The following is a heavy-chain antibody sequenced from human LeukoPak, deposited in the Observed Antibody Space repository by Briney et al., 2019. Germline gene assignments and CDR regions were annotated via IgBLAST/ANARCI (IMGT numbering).Heavy chain of an antibody. Sequence: PSETLSLTCTVSGGSISGYYWSWIRRPPGKGLEWIGYILYSGSTNYNPSLKSRVTISVDTSKNQFSLKLSSVTAADTAVYYCARHDAGIAARPFDNWGQGTLVTVSS. J-gene: IGHJ4*01. CDR3: ARHDAGIAARPFDN. D-gene: IGHD6-6*01. CDR2: ILYSGST. V-gene: IGHV4-59*01. CDR1: GGSISGYY.